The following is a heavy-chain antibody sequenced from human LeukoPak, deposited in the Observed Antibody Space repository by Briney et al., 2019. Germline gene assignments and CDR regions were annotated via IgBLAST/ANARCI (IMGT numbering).Heavy chain of an antibody. V-gene: IGHV4-61*02. CDR3: ARETLSWDAFDI. CDR2: IYTSGST. CDR1: GGSISSGGYY. J-gene: IGHJ3*02. D-gene: IGHD3-16*02. Sequence: PSETLSLTCAVSGGSISSGGYYWSWIRQPAGKGLEWIGRIYTSGSTNYNPSLKSRVTMSVDTSKNQFSLKLSSVTAADTAVYYCARETLSWDAFDIWGQGTMVTVSS.